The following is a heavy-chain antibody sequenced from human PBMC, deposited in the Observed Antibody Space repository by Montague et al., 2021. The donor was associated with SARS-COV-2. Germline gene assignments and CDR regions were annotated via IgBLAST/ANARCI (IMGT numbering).Heavy chain of an antibody. V-gene: IGHV4-39*07. CDR3: VRDWGDYGDYVKRGDFDN. Sequence: SETLSLTCTVSGGSISSSNYYWGWIRQPPGKGLVWIGSINESGSNNYNPSLKSRVTISVDTSKNQFYLKLSSVTAADTAVYYCVRDWGDYGDYVKRGDFDNRGQGTMVTVSS. CDR2: INESGSN. CDR1: GGSISSSNYY. J-gene: IGHJ3*02. D-gene: IGHD4-17*01.